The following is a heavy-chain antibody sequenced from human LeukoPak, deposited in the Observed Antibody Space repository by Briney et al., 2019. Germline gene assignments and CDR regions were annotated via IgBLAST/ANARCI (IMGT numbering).Heavy chain of an antibody. V-gene: IGHV4-59*01. J-gene: IGHJ4*03. CDR2: IHYSGNT. CDR3: ARMQAVAAIYFDS. D-gene: IGHD6-19*01. CDR1: GGSISSDY. Sequence: SETLSLTCSVSGGSISSDYWTWIRQPPGKGLEWIGYIHYSGNTNYNPSLRSRVTISQDTSKNQVSLKLTSVIAADTAVYYYARMQAVAAIYFDSWGHGTLVTVSS.